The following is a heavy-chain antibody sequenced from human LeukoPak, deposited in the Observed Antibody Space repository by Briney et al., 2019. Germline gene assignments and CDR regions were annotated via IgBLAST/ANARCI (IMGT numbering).Heavy chain of an antibody. V-gene: IGHV1-69*04. J-gene: IGHJ5*02. CDR3: AGDKGLLVVLAAIPFVP. Sequence: SVKVSCKASGGTLSSYTISWVRQASGQGLEWMGRIIPILGVANYAQKFQGRVTITADKSTSTAYMELSSLRSEDTAVYYCAGDKGLLVVLAAIPFVPWGQGTLVTVSS. D-gene: IGHD2-2*01. CDR2: IIPILGVA. CDR1: GGTLSSYT.